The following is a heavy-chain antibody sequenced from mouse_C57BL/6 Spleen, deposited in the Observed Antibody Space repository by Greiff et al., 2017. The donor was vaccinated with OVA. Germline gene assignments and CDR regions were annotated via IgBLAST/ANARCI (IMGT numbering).Heavy chain of an antibody. Sequence: EVQLVESGGGLVKPGGSLKLSCAASGFTFSDYGMHWVRQAPEKGLEWVAYISSGSSTIYYADTVKGRFTISRDNAKNTLFLQRTSLRSEDTAMYYVARTGRRGYYFDDWGQGTTLTVSS. J-gene: IGHJ2*01. D-gene: IGHD3-3*01. CDR2: ISSGSSTI. CDR3: ARTGRRGYYFDD. V-gene: IGHV5-17*01. CDR1: GFTFSDYG.